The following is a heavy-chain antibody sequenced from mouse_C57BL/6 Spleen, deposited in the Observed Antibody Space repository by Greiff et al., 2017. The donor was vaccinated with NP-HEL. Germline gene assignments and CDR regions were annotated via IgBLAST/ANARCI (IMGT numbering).Heavy chain of an antibody. V-gene: IGHV1-64*01. D-gene: IGHD1-1*01. Sequence: VQLQQSGAELVKPGASVKLSCKASGYTFTSYWMHWVKQRPGQGLEWIGMIHPNSGSTNYNEKFKSKATLTVDKSSSTAYMQLSSLTSEDSAVYYCARGDYGSSIFDYWGQGTTLTVSS. J-gene: IGHJ2*01. CDR2: IHPNSGST. CDR3: ARGDYGSSIFDY. CDR1: GYTFTSYW.